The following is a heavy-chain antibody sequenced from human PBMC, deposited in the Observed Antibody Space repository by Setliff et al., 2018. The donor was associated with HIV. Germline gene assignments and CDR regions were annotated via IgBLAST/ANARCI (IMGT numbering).Heavy chain of an antibody. V-gene: IGHV5-51*01. CDR2: IHPGDSNT. CDR3: ARHGYCSGTSCSEYYYYYGMDV. D-gene: IGHD2-2*03. Sequence: GESLKISCTVPGYTFSNSWIGWVRQMPGKGLEWMGIIHPGDSNTRYSPSFQGQVTISADKSVSTAYLQWSSLKASDTAMYYCARHGYCSGTSCSEYYYYYGMDVWGQGTTVTVSS. CDR1: GYTFSNSW. J-gene: IGHJ6*02.